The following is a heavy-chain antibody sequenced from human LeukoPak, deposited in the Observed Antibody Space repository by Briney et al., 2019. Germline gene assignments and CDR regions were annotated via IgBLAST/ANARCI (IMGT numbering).Heavy chain of an antibody. Sequence: GGSLRLSCAASGFTFTRYWMSWVRQAPGKGLEWVAIINQDGSESYYVDSVRGRFTISRDNVDNSLFLQMDSLRVDDTARYYCATIQYWGQGTQVTVSS. V-gene: IGHV3-7*01. J-gene: IGHJ4*02. CDR3: ATIQY. D-gene: IGHD2-21*01. CDR1: GFTFTRYW. CDR2: INQDGSES.